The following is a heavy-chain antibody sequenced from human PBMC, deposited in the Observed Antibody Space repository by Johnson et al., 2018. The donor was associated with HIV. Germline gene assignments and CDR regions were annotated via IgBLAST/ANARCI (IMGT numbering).Heavy chain of an antibody. V-gene: IGHV3-30-3*01. CDR1: GFTFSSYA. D-gene: IGHD3-22*01. CDR3: ARVSGSGADYYEILNDAFDI. Sequence: QMQLVESGGGVVQPGRSLRLSCAASGFTFSSYAMHWVRQAPGKGLEWVAVISYDGSNKYYADSVKGRFPISRDNPKNTVFLQMNSLRVEDTAVYYCARVSGSGADYYEILNDAFDIWGQGTMVTVSS. CDR2: ISYDGSNK. J-gene: IGHJ3*02.